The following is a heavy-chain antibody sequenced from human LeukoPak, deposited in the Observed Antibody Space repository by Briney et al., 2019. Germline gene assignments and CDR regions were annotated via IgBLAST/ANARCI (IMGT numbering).Heavy chain of an antibody. CDR1: GGSFSSYY. CDR2: INHSGST. Sequence: KASETLSLTCAVYGGSFSSYYWTCIRQPPGKGLEWIGEINHSGSTNYNPSLKSRVTISIDTSKNQFSLKLSSVTAADTAVYYCARPGRYCTSTSCYAFDYWGQGTLVTVSS. CDR3: ARPGRYCTSTSCYAFDY. V-gene: IGHV4-34*01. D-gene: IGHD2-2*01. J-gene: IGHJ4*02.